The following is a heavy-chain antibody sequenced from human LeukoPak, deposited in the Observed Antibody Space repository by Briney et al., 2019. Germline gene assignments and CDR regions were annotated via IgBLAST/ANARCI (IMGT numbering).Heavy chain of an antibody. D-gene: IGHD3-22*01. CDR2: IWYDGGNK. CDR1: GFTFSSYG. Sequence: GSLRLSCAASGFTFSSYGMHWVRQAPGKGLEWVAVIWYDGGNKYYADSVNGRFTISRDNSKNTLYLQMNSLRAEDTAVYYCARDAYYDSSGYFFDYWGQGTLVTVSS. V-gene: IGHV3-33*01. J-gene: IGHJ4*02. CDR3: ARDAYYDSSGYFFDY.